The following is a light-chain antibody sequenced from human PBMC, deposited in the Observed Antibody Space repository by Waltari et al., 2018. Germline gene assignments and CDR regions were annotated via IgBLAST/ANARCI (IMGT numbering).Light chain of an antibody. Sequence: DIVMTQSPDSLAVSLGERATINCKSSQGVLYSANSKNYLAWFQQKPGQPPKLLIYWASTRESGVPARFIGRGSGTDFTLTITSLQAEDVAVYYCQQYYGAPRTFGQGTKVEIK. CDR2: WAS. J-gene: IGKJ1*01. V-gene: IGKV4-1*01. CDR3: QQYYGAPRT. CDR1: QGVLYSANSKNY.